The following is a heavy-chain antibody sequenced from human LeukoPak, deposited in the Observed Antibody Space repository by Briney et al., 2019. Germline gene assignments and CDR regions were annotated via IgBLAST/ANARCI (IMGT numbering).Heavy chain of an antibody. J-gene: IGHJ4*02. CDR3: ARRRLMVRGAFLDY. CDR1: GGSFSGYY. D-gene: IGHD3-10*01. CDR2: INHSGST. Sequence: SETLSLTCAVYGGSFSGYYWSWIRRPPGKGLEWIGEINHSGSTNYNPSLKSRVTISVDTSKNQFSLKLSSVTAADTAVYYCARRRLMVRGAFLDYWGQGTLVTVSS. V-gene: IGHV4-34*01.